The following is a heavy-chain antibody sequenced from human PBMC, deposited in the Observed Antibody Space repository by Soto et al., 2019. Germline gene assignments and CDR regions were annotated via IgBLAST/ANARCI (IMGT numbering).Heavy chain of an antibody. Sequence: EVQLVESGGGLVQPGGSLRLSCAASGYPFSRHWIHWVRQAPGQGPVGVSRISPDGTVTDYADFVEGRFTISIDNAQNTLYLQMSSLRAEDTDVYYCARPRSMSSSGFDIWGQGTMVIVSS. CDR2: ISPDGTVT. D-gene: IGHD1-26*01. CDR3: ARPRSMSSSGFDI. V-gene: IGHV3-74*01. CDR1: GYPFSRHW. J-gene: IGHJ3*02.